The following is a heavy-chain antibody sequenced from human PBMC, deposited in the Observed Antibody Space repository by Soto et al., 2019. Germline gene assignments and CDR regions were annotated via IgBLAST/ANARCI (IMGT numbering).Heavy chain of an antibody. D-gene: IGHD6-25*01. V-gene: IGHV3-33*01. CDR3: AAAETLGCFDL. Sequence: QVQLVESGGGVVQPGRSLRLSCAASGFTFSSYGMHWVRQAPGKGLEWVAVRWYDGSNKYYADSVKGRFTISRDNSKNTLYLQMNSLRAEDTAVYYCAAAETLGCFDLWGRGTLVTVSS. J-gene: IGHJ2*01. CDR1: GFTFSSYG. CDR2: RWYDGSNK.